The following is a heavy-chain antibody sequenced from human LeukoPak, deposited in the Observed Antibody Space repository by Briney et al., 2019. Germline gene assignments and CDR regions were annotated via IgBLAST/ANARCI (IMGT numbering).Heavy chain of an antibody. CDR1: GLTFSTYA. V-gene: IGHV3-23*01. J-gene: IGHJ6*02. CDR2: IGGGGTT. Sequence: GGSLRLSCAASGLTFSTYAMRWIRQAPGKGLEWVSSIGGGGTTSYADSVKGRFTISRDLSKITVYLQMNSLRAEDTAVYYCAQDRGARYPFGMDVWGQGTTVTVSS. D-gene: IGHD2-2*01. CDR3: AQDRGARYPFGMDV.